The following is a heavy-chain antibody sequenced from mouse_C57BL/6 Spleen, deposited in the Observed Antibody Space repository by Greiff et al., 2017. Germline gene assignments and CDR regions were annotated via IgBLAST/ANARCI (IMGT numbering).Heavy chain of an antibody. V-gene: IGHV1-26*01. D-gene: IGHD3-2*02. J-gene: IGHJ2*01. CDR1: GYTFTDYY. CDR2: INPNNGGT. Sequence: EVQLQESGPELVKPGASVKISCTASGYTFTDYYMNWVKQSHGKSLEWIGDINPNNGGTSYNQKFKGKATLTVDKSSSTAYLERRSLTSEDSAVYYCARKLRLLYYFDYWGQGSTLTVSS. CDR3: ARKLRLLYYFDY.